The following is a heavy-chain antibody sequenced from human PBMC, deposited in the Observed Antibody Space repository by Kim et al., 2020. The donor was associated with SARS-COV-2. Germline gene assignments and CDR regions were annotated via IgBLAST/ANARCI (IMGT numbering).Heavy chain of an antibody. J-gene: IGHJ6*02. CDR3: THCYYYGMDV. CDR1: GFTSSDAW. Sequence: GGSLRLSCTASGFTSSDAWMSWVRQAPGKGLEWVGRITTKADGGTTDYAAPVKGRFTISRDDSENTLFLQINSLKTEDTAVYYCTHCYYYGMDVWGQGTT. CDR2: ITTKADGGTT. V-gene: IGHV3-15*01.